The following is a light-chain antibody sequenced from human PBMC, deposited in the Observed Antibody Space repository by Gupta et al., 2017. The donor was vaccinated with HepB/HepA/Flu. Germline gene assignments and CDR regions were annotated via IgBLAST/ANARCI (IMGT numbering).Light chain of an antibody. V-gene: IGKV1-33*01. CDR1: QDMSNY. Sequence: DIQMTQSPSSLSASVGDRVTITCQASQDMSNYLNWYQQKPGKAPKLLIYAASNLETGVPSRFSGSGSGTDFTFTISSLQPEDIATYYCQQYDNLPFTFGQGTRLEIK. J-gene: IGKJ5*01. CDR2: AAS. CDR3: QQYDNLPFT.